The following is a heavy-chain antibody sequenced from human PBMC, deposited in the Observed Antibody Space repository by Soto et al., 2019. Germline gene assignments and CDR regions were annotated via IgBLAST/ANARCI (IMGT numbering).Heavy chain of an antibody. CDR1: GGSFSGYY. Sequence: QVQLQQWGAGLLKPSETLSLTCAVYGGSFSGYYWNWIRQRPGQGLEWIGEINHRGSTNYNPSLKRRATIAVETSKTQSSLKWSSVTAADTAVYYCARGWGRIFDYWGQGTLVTVSS. V-gene: IGHV4-34*01. CDR2: INHRGST. J-gene: IGHJ4*02. D-gene: IGHD7-27*01. CDR3: ARGWGRIFDY.